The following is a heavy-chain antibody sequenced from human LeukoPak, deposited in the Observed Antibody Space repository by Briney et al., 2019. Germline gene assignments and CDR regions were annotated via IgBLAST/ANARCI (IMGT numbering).Heavy chain of an antibody. V-gene: IGHV4-34*01. CDR2: INHSGST. Sequence: SETLSLTCAVYGGSFSGYYWSWIRQPPGKGLEWIGEINHSGSTNYNPSLKSRVTISADTSKNQFSLKLSSVTAADTAVYYCARGVSYIATWGPGTLVTVSS. J-gene: IGHJ5*02. CDR3: ARGVSYIAT. D-gene: IGHD2-21*01. CDR1: GGSFSGYY.